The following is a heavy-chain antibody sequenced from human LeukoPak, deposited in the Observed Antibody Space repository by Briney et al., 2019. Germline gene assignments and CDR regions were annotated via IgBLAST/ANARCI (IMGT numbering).Heavy chain of an antibody. CDR1: GYTFTGYY. Sequence: RASVKVSCKASGYTFTGYYMHWVRQAPGQGLEWMGWINPNSGGTNYAQKFQGRVTMTRDTSISTAYMELSRLRSDDTAVYYCARPYNWNPIVGFDPWGQGTLVTVSS. J-gene: IGHJ5*02. V-gene: IGHV1-2*02. CDR2: INPNSGGT. CDR3: ARPYNWNPIVGFDP. D-gene: IGHD1-20*01.